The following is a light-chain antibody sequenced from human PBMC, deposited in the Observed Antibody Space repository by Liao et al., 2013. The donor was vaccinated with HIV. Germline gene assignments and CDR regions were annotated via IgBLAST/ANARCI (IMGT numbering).Light chain of an antibody. V-gene: IGLV3-21*04. J-gene: IGLJ3*02. CDR1: NIGSKS. CDR2: YDS. Sequence: SYVLTQPPSVSVAPRKTARITCGGNNIGSKSVQWYQQKPGQAPVLVIYYDSDRPSGIPERFSGSNSGNTATLTISRVEAGDEADYYCQVWDTSSDHWVFGGGAKLTVL. CDR3: QVWDTSSDHWV.